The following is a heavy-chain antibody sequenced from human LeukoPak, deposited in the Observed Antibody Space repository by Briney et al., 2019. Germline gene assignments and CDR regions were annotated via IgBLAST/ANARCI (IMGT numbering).Heavy chain of an antibody. J-gene: IGHJ6*02. CDR1: GYTFTGYY. V-gene: IGHV1-69*13. CDR2: IIPIFDTA. D-gene: IGHD1-26*01. CDR3: ARISLGAIWGYYYGMDV. Sequence: SVKVSCKASGYTFTGYYMHWVRQAPGQGLEWMGGIIPIFDTADYAQKFQGRVTITADESTSTAYMELSSLRSEDTAVFYCARISLGAIWGYYYGMDVWGQGTTVTVSS.